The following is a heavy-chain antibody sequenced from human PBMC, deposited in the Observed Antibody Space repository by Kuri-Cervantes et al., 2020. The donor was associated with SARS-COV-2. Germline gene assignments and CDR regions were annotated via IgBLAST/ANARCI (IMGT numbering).Heavy chain of an antibody. D-gene: IGHD3-22*01. CDR1: GYTFTSYG. CDR2: ISAYNGNT. CDR3: ARDAGHYDSSGYQYYFDY. V-gene: IGHV1-18*01. J-gene: IGHJ4*02. Sequence: ASVKVSCKASGYTFTSYGISWVRQAPGQGLEWMGWISAYNGNTNYAQKLQGRVTMTTDTSTSTAYMELRSLRSDDTAVYYCARDAGHYDSSGYQYYFDYWGQGTLVTVSS.